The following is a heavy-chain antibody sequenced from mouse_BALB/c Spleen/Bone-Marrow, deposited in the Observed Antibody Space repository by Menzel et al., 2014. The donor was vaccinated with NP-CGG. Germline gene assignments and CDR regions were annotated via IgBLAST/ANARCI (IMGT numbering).Heavy chain of an antibody. CDR1: GYTFSSYW. CDR2: ILPGRGST. D-gene: IGHD1-1*01. V-gene: IGHV1-9*01. J-gene: IGHJ4*01. Sequence: VKLQESGAELMKPGASVKISCKATGYTFSSYWIEWVKQRPGHGLEWIGEILPGRGSTNYNEKLKGKATFTSDTSSNTAYTQLSSLTSEDSAVYYCARWDTTAMDYWGQGTSVTVSS. CDR3: ARWDTTAMDY.